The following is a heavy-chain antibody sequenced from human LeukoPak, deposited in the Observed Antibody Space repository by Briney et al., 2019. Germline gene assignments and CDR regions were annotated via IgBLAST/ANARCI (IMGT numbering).Heavy chain of an antibody. D-gene: IGHD3-3*01. CDR2: ITNIGGT. V-gene: IGHV3-23*01. Sequence: GGSLRLSCAASGFTFSTYAMSWVRQAPGKGLEWVSAITNIGGTFYADSVKGRFTLSRDDSKNTVHLQMNSLRAEDTAVYYCAKDRAPRGFTFCSFYYLGQGTLVNVPS. J-gene: IGHJ4*02. CDR1: GFTFSTYA. CDR3: AKDRAPRGFTFCSFYY.